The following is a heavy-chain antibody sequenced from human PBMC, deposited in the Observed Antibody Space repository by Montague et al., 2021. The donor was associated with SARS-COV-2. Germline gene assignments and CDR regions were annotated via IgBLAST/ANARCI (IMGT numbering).Heavy chain of an antibody. Sequence: SETLSPTRTVSGGSVISDTYFWSWIRQPPGKGLEWIAYIYDSDTTNNXPSFWSRVSMSSDRSKNQFSLKLTSVTPADTAVYYCARAANILSGFYNHPFEYWGQGILVTVSS. CDR2: IYDSDTT. D-gene: IGHD3-9*01. J-gene: IGHJ4*02. CDR1: GGSVISDTYF. CDR3: ARAANILSGFYNHPFEY. V-gene: IGHV4-61*01.